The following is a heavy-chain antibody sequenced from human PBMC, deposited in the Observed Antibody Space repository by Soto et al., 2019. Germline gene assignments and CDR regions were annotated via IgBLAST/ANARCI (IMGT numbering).Heavy chain of an antibody. D-gene: IGHD1-7*01. Sequence: GSLRLSCAASCFSVSYNFMTLVRQPPGNGLEWVSVITSGSAASTYYADSVKGRFAISRDTSKNTLFLHMSSLTAEDTATYYCASGPKRNSIYLYWGKRTLVTVCS. J-gene: IGHJ4*02. CDR3: ASGPKRNSIYLY. CDR1: CFSVSYNF. CDR2: ITSGSAAST. V-gene: IGHV3-53*01.